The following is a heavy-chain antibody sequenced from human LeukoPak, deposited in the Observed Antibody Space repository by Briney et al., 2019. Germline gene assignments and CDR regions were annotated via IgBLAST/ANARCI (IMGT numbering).Heavy chain of an antibody. V-gene: IGHV3-20*04. Sequence: PGGSLRLSCAASGLTFSDHAMTWVRQAPGKGPECVSSINAGFTDYINSVKGRFTISIDKAKNTLHLQMDSLRAADTAVYYCVGRVKLAFDYWGPGTRVTVSS. CDR2: INAGFT. CDR3: VGRVKLAFDY. J-gene: IGHJ4*02. D-gene: IGHD3-10*01. CDR1: GLTFSDHA.